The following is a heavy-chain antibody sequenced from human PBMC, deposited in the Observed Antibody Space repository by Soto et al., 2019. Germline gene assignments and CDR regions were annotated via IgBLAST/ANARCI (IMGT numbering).Heavy chain of an antibody. V-gene: IGHV1-69*13. D-gene: IGHD6-13*01. CDR2: IIPIFGTA. J-gene: IGHJ5*02. Sequence: SVKVSFKACGGTFSSYAISWLRQAPGQGLEWMGGIIPIFGTANYAQKFQGRVTITADESTSTAYMELSSLRPEDTAVYYCARDPRFPRIAAAGTSSWFDPWGQGTLVTVSS. CDR3: ARDPRFPRIAAAGTSSWFDP. CDR1: GGTFSSYA.